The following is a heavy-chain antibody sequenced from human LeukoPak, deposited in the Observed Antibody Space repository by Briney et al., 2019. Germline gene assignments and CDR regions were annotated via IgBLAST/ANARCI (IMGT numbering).Heavy chain of an antibody. V-gene: IGHV4-34*01. CDR1: GESFSGYS. J-gene: IGHJ4*02. Sequence: ASETLSLTCAVYGESFSGYSWSWIRQPPGEGLEWTGEITHSGSANYNPSLKSRVTMSLDTSKNQFSLNLRSVTAADTAVYYCARDLRGYSPFDYWGQGTLVTVSS. CDR2: ITHSGSA. D-gene: IGHD5-18*01. CDR3: ARDLRGYSPFDY.